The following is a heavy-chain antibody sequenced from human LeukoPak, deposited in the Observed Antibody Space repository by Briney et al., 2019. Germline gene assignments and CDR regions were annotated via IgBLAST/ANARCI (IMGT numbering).Heavy chain of an antibody. D-gene: IGHD5-18*01. CDR2: ISSSGSTI. CDR3: ARDGGNKYSYGPIDY. Sequence: GGSLRLSCAASGFTFSSYEMNWVRQAPGKGLEWVSYISSSGSTIYYADSVKGRFTISRDNAKNSLYLQMNSLRAEDTAVYYCARDGGNKYSYGPIDYWGQGTLVTVSS. CDR1: GFTFSSYE. J-gene: IGHJ4*02. V-gene: IGHV3-48*03.